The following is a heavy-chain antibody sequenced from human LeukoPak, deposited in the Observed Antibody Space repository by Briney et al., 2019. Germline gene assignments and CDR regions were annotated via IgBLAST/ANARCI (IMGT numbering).Heavy chain of an antibody. J-gene: IGHJ4*02. D-gene: IGHD5-24*01. CDR3: ARVSGYIPNFDY. CDR1: GGTFSSYA. Sequence: SVKVSCKASGGTFSSYAISWVRQAPGQGLEWMGGIIPIFGTANYAQKFQGRVTITADESTSTAYMELSSLRSEDTAVYYCARVSGYIPNFDYWGQGTLVTVSS. V-gene: IGHV1-69*13. CDR2: IIPIFGTA.